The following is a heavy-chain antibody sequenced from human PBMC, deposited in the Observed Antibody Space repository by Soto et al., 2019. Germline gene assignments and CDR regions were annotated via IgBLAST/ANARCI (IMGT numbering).Heavy chain of an antibody. CDR3: AHSGQLGSRYDS. CDR1: GFSLTSRGVG. J-gene: IGHJ4*02. D-gene: IGHD1-1*01. Sequence: SGPTLVNPTETLTLTCTFYGFSLTSRGVGVGWIRQPPGKALEWLAFIYWDDDKRYRPSLKTRLTITKDTPKNQVVLTMANMEPVDTATYFCAHSGQLGSRYDSWGQGTQVTVSS. CDR2: IYWDDDK. V-gene: IGHV2-5*02.